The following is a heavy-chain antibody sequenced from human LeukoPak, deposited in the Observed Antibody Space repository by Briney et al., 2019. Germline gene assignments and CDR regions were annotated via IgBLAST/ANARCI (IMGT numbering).Heavy chain of an antibody. CDR1: GFTFSSYS. Sequence: PGGSLRLSCVACGFTFSSYSMNWVRQAPGKGLEWVSCIGSSSNYIYYGDSVKGRFTISRDNAKNSLYLQMNSLRAEDTAVYYCARDYCDSSGYYLKYFQHWGQGTLVTVSS. CDR3: ARDYCDSSGYYLKYFQH. CDR2: IGSSSNYI. D-gene: IGHD3-22*01. J-gene: IGHJ1*01. V-gene: IGHV3-21*01.